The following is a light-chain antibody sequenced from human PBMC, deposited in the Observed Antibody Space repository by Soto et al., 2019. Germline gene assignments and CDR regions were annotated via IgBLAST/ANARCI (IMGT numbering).Light chain of an antibody. J-gene: IGLJ1*01. Sequence: QSVLTQPPSASGSPGQSVTISCTGTSSDVGGYNYVSWYQQHPGKAPIVLIYEVSKRPSGVPDRFSGSKSGNTASPTVSGLQAEDEADYYCSSYAGSNNLYVFGTGTKVTVL. CDR2: EVS. V-gene: IGLV2-8*01. CDR1: SSDVGGYNY. CDR3: SSYAGSNNLYV.